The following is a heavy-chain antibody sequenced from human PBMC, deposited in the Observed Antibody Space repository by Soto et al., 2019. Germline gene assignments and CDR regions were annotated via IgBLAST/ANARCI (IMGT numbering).Heavy chain of an antibody. V-gene: IGHV4-4*07. CDR2: IYTSGST. D-gene: IGHD3-22*01. Sequence: GPGPIWASETLSLTCTVSGGSISSYYWSWIRQPAGKGLEWIGRIYTSGSTNYNPSLKSRVTMSVDTSKNQFSLKLSSVTAADTAVYYCARDRLRYYDSTYYYYGMDVWGQGTTVTVSS. CDR3: ARDRLRYYDSTYYYYGMDV. CDR1: GGSISSYY. J-gene: IGHJ6*02.